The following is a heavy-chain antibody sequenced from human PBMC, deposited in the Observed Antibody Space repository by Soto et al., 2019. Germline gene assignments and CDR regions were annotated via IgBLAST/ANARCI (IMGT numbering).Heavy chain of an antibody. V-gene: IGHV4-31*03. CDR2: IYYSGST. D-gene: IGHD3-16*01. CDR3: ARDLGDGYVY. Sequence: SETLSLTCTVSGGSISSGGYYWSWIRQHPGKGLEWIGYIYYSGSTYYNPSLKSRVTISVDTSKNQFSLKLSSVTAADTAVYYFARDLGDGYVYWGQGTLVTVSS. J-gene: IGHJ4*02. CDR1: GGSISSGGYY.